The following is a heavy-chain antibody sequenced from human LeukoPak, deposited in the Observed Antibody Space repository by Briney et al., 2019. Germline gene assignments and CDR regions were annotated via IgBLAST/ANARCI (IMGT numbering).Heavy chain of an antibody. CDR2: INTDESST. CDR1: GFTLSNYW. J-gene: IGHJ6*02. CDR3: TRDLMDYDVSTGLHHYYMDV. D-gene: IGHD3-9*01. V-gene: IGHV3-74*01. Sequence: PGGSLRLSCAASGFTLSNYWMHWVRQAPGKGLVWVSRINTDESSTSYADSVKGRFTISRDNAKNTLYLQMNSLRAEDTAVYYCTRDLMDYDVSTGLHHYYMDVWGQGTTVTVSS.